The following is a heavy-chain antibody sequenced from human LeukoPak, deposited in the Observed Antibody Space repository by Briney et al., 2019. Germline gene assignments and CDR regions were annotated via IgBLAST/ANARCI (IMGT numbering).Heavy chain of an antibody. CDR1: GFTFSSFW. CDR2: INSDGFST. J-gene: IGHJ4*02. CDR3: AKDRYYDSRRAYDY. D-gene: IGHD3-22*01. Sequence: PGGSLRLSCAASGFTFSSFWIHWVRQVPGKGLVWVSRINSDGFSTSYADSVKGRFTISRDNSKKTLYLQMNSLRAEDTAVYYCAKDRYYDSRRAYDYWGQGTLVTVSS. V-gene: IGHV3-74*01.